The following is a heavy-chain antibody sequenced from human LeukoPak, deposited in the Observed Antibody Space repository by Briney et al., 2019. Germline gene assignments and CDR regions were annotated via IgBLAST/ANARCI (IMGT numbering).Heavy chain of an antibody. D-gene: IGHD3-22*01. CDR3: ARTGWLLHYYFDY. Sequence: PSETLSLTCTVSGGSISSYYWSWIRQPPGKGLEWIGYIYYSGSTNYNPSLKSRVTISVDTSKNQFSLKLSSVTAADTAVYYCARTGWLLHYYFDYWGQGTLVTVSS. CDR1: GGSISSYY. V-gene: IGHV4-59*01. CDR2: IYYSGST. J-gene: IGHJ4*02.